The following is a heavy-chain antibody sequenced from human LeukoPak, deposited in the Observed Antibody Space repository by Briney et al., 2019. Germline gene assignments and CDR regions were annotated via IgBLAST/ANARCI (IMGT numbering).Heavy chain of an antibody. CDR2: IYHSGTT. D-gene: IGHD4-11*01. V-gene: IGHV4-31*03. CDR3: ARAVDYRNYFDY. CDR1: GDSMTRGGYY. Sequence: PSQTLSLTCTVSGDSMTRGGYYWSWVRQHPGKGLEWVGFIYHSGTTFYSPPLESRATISVDTSQNQFSLKLTSVTAADTAVYYCARAVDYRNYFDYWGQGTLVTVSS. J-gene: IGHJ4*02.